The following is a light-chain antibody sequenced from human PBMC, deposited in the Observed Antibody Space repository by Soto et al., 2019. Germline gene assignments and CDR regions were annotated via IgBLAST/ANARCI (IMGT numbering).Light chain of an antibody. V-gene: IGLV2-14*01. Sequence: QSALTQPASVSGSPGQSITISCTGTGSDVGGYNYVSWYQQHPGKAPKLMIYGVTNRPSGVSNRFSGSKSGNTASLTISGLQAEDEADYSSSTTLSVVFGGGTKLTVL. CDR1: GSDVGGYNY. J-gene: IGLJ2*01. CDR2: GVT. CDR3: STTLSVV.